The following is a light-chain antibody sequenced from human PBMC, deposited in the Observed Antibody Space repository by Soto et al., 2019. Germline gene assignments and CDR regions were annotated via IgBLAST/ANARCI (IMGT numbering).Light chain of an antibody. CDR1: QSVSSN. V-gene: IGKV3-15*01. J-gene: IGKJ5*01. Sequence: EIVMTQSPATLSVSPGERATLSCRASQSVSSNLAWYQQKPGQAPRLLIYVASTRATGIPARFSGSGSGTDSSLTISSLQSEDFAVYYCQQYNNWPLTFGQGTRLEIK. CDR3: QQYNNWPLT. CDR2: VAS.